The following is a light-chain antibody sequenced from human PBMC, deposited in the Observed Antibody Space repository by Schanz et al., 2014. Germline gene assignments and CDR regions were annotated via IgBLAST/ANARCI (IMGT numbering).Light chain of an antibody. CDR1: QSVSNNY. CDR3: QQYGNSWT. CDR2: GAS. Sequence: EIVLTQSPGTLSLSPGERATLSCRASQSVSNNYLAWYQQKPGQAPRLLMSGASSRATGVADRFSGSGSGTDFTLTISSLEPEDFAVYYCQQYGNSWTFGQGTKVEVK. J-gene: IGKJ1*01. V-gene: IGKV3-20*01.